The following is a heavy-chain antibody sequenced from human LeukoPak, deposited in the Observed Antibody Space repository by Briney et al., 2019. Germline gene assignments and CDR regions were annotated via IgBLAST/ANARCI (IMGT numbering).Heavy chain of an antibody. CDR1: GFTLSSYG. D-gene: IGHD3-16*01. V-gene: IGHV3-33*01. CDR2: IWYDGSNK. CDR3: ARERPGGNYFDY. Sequence: GGSLRLSCAASGFTLSSYGMHWVRQAPGKGLEWVAVIWYDGSNKYYADSVKGRFTISRDNSKNTLYLQMNSLRAEDTAVYYCARERPGGNYFDYWGQGTLVTVSS. J-gene: IGHJ4*02.